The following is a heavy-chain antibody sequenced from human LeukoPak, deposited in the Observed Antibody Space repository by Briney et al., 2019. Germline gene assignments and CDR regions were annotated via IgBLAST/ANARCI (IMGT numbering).Heavy chain of an antibody. Sequence: PGGPLRSSVAAPGLTFISNPGGGFPKAPGRGREGSSTISGTGDSTYYADSVKGRFSISRDNSRNTLYLQMNRLTADDTAVYFCARPGITMVIVGPYYFDYWGRGTLVTVSS. CDR2: ISGTGDST. CDR1: GLTFISNP. CDR3: ARPGITMVIVGPYYFDY. D-gene: IGHD3-10*01. J-gene: IGHJ4*02. V-gene: IGHV3-23*01.